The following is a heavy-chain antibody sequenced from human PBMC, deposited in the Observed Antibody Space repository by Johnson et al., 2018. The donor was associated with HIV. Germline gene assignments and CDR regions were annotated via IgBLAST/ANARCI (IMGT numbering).Heavy chain of an antibody. CDR3: GRDRRAFDI. V-gene: IGHV3-23*04. CDR1: GFTFSSYA. J-gene: IGHJ3*02. Sequence: VQLVESGGGLVQPGGSLRLSCAASGFTFSSYAMSWVRQAPGKGLEWVSAISGSGGSTYYAASVQGRFTISRDNAKNSLYLQMNSLRAGDTAVYYCGRDRRAFDIWGQGTMVTVSS. CDR2: ISGSGGST.